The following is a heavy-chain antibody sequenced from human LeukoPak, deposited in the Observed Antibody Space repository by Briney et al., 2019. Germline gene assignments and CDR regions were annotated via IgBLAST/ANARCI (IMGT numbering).Heavy chain of an antibody. CDR1: GFSFSAYG. Sequence: GGSLRLSCAASGFSFSAYGVHWVRQAPGKGLEWVAVIWYDGSSKDYAGSVKGRFTLSRDNSKNTLYLQMNSLTVEDTAVYYCARSQSSSLIDYWGQGTLVTVSS. V-gene: IGHV3-33*01. CDR2: IWYDGSSK. D-gene: IGHD6-13*01. J-gene: IGHJ4*02. CDR3: ARSQSSSLIDY.